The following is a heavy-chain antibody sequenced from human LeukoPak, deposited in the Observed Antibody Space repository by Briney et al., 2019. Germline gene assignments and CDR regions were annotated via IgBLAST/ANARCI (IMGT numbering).Heavy chain of an antibody. CDR2: IFYSGGT. J-gene: IGHJ6*03. V-gene: IGHV4-39*07. D-gene: IGHD6-13*01. Sequence: SETLSLTCTVSGGSINTPNYYWGWIRQTPGKGLEWIGNIFYSGGTYYSPSLTSRVTISLDTSRNQSSLKLSSVTAADTAVYYCARVLPYSSSWYYPFYYYYMDVWGKGTTVTISS. CDR1: GGSINTPNYY. CDR3: ARVLPYSSSWYYPFYYYYMDV.